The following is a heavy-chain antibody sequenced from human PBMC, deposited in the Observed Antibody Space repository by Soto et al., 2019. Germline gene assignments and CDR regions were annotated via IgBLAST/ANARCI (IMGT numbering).Heavy chain of an antibody. CDR2: INAGNGNT. Sequence: ASVKVSCKASGYTFTDYAIHWVRQAPGQRLEWMGWINAGNGNTKYSQKFQDRVSFTRDTSASTAFMELSSLRSEDTAVYYCARSSAKFDYWGQGALVTVSS. CDR1: GYTFTDYA. J-gene: IGHJ4*02. CDR3: ARSSAKFDY. V-gene: IGHV1-3*01.